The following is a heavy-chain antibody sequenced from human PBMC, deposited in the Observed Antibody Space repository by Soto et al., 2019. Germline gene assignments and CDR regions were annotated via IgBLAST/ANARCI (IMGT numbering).Heavy chain of an antibody. D-gene: IGHD3-9*01. CDR2: INSDGSST. V-gene: IGHV3-74*01. Sequence: GGSLRLSCAASGFTFSSYWMHWVRQAPGKGLVWVSRINSDGSSTSYADSVKGRFTISRDNAKNTLYLQMNSLRAEDTAVYYCARTIFRLAPFDYWGQGTLVTVSS. CDR3: ARTIFRLAPFDY. CDR1: GFTFSSYW. J-gene: IGHJ4*02.